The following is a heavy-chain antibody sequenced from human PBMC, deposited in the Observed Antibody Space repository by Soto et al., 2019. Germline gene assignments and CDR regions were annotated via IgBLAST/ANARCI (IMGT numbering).Heavy chain of an antibody. J-gene: IGHJ4*02. CDR2: IIPIFGTA. CDR1: VGTFSSYA. Sequence: SVKVSCTASVGTFSSYAISWVRQAPGQGLEWMGGIIPIFGTANYAQKFQGRVTITADESTSTAYMELSSLRSEDTAVYYCARARGRGSSSGTFDYWGQGTLVTVSS. CDR3: ARARGRGSSSGTFDY. V-gene: IGHV1-69*13. D-gene: IGHD6-13*01.